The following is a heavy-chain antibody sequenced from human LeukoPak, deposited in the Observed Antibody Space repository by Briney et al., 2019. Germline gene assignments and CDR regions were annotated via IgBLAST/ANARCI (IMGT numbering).Heavy chain of an antibody. D-gene: IGHD6-19*01. CDR1: GFTFDDYA. CDR2: ISWNSGHI. CDR3: AKDKWSGAVKFNWFDP. Sequence: GGSLRLSCAASGFTFDDYAMHWVRQTPGKGLEWVSGISWNSGHIGYADSVKGRFTISRDNAKNSLYLQMNSLRAEDTALYYCAKDKWSGAVKFNWFDPWGQGTLVTVSS. J-gene: IGHJ5*02. V-gene: IGHV3-9*01.